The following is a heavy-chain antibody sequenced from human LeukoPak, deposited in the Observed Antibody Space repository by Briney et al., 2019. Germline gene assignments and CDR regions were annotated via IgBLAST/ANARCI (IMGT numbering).Heavy chain of an antibody. V-gene: IGHV3-74*01. J-gene: IGHJ3*02. CDR1: GFTFNSDW. CDR2: INRDGSET. CDR3: ATETSAWSAFDI. D-gene: IGHD6-19*01. Sequence: GGSLRLSCAVSGFTFNSDWMHWVRQAPGKGLVWISCINRDGSETRYVDSVNGRFTISRDNAKNTVYLQMNSLRAEDTAVYYCATETSAWSAFDIWGQGTMVTVSA.